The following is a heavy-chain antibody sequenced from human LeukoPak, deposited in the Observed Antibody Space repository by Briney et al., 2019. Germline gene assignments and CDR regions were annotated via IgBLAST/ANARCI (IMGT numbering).Heavy chain of an antibody. V-gene: IGHV3-23*01. CDR3: LRSGGGRASN. J-gene: IGHJ4*02. Sequence: PGGSLRLSCAASGFTFSNSAMTWVRQAPGKGLEWVSAISGSGGSTYYAHSVKGRFTTSRDNSKNTLYLQMSSLRAEDTAVYYCLRSGGGRASNWGQGTLVTVSS. CDR2: ISGSGGST. CDR1: GFTFSNSA. D-gene: IGHD2-15*01.